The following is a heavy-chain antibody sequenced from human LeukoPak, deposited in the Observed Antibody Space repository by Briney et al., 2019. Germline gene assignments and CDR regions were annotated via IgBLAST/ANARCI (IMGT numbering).Heavy chain of an antibody. D-gene: IGHD2-15*01. CDR3: ARHEAAPGGGYYGMDV. V-gene: IGHV4-39*01. J-gene: IGHJ6*02. Sequence: SETPSLTCSVSGTSISSSSHYWGWIRQPPGKGLEWIGTTYYSGSTHYNSSLKSRITMSVDTSKNQVSLKLSSVTAADTAVYYCARHEAAPGGGYYGMDVWGQGTTVTVSS. CDR2: TYYSGST. CDR1: GTSISSSSHY.